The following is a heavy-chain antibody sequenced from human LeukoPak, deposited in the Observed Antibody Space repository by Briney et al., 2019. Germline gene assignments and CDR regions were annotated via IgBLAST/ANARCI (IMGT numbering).Heavy chain of an antibody. CDR2: INPNSDVT. CDR1: GYTFTGYY. Sequence: ASMKVSCKASGYTFTGYYMHWVRQAPGQGLEWMGWINPNSDVTNYAQKFQGRVTMTRDTSISTAYMELSRLRSDDTAVYYCARDKWSDIGAFDIWGQGIMVTVSS. D-gene: IGHD2-15*01. CDR3: ARDKWSDIGAFDI. J-gene: IGHJ3*02. V-gene: IGHV1-2*02.